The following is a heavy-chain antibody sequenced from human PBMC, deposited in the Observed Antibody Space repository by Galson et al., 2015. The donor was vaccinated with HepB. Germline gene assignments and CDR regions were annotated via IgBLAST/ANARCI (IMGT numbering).Heavy chain of an antibody. Sequence: SLRLSCAASGFTFTDHYMSWFRQAPGKGLECLSYISSTSSDTNYADSVKGRFTISRDSAKKSLYLQMNDLRVEDTAVYYCTRDTRVPNHWGQGTLVTVSS. V-gene: IGHV3-11*06. J-gene: IGHJ4*02. CDR3: TRDTRVPNH. D-gene: IGHD2-15*01. CDR1: GFTFTDHY. CDR2: ISSTSSDT.